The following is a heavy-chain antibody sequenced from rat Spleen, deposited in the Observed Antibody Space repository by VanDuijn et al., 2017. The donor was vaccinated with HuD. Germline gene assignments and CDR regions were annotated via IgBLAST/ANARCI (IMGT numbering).Heavy chain of an antibody. D-gene: IGHD1-2*01. J-gene: IGHJ3*01. CDR2: MWYDGDT. CDR1: GFSLTSYS. Sequence: QVQLKESGPGLVQPSETLSLTCTVSGFSLTSYSVSWVRQPSGKGPEWMGRMWYDGDTAYNSALKSRLSISRDTSKNQVFLKMNSLQTDDTGTYYWTTCYSSYEGWFAYWGQGTLVTVSS. CDR3: TTCYSSYEGWFAY. V-gene: IGHV2-63*01.